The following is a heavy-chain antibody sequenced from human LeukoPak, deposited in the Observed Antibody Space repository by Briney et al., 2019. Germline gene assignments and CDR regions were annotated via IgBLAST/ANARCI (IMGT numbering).Heavy chain of an antibody. J-gene: IGHJ4*02. D-gene: IGHD6-13*01. CDR3: ERDFTPPPAAGTGGVFDY. CDR2: ISAYNSNT. Sequence: ASVKVSCKASGHTFTSYGISWVRQAPGQGLEWMGWISAYNSNTNYAQKLQGRVTMTTDTSTSTAYMGLRSLRSHDTAVYYCERDFTPPPAAGTGGVFDYWGQGTLVTVSS. CDR1: GHTFTSYG. V-gene: IGHV1-18*01.